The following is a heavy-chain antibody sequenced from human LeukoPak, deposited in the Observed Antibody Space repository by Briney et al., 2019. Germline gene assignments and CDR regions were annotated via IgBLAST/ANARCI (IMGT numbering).Heavy chain of an antibody. CDR1: GFTFSNFV. D-gene: IGHD4/OR15-4a*01. J-gene: IGHJ4*02. Sequence: GGSLRLSCAASGFTFSNFVMSWVRQAPGKGLEWVSFIYSDNTHYSDSVKGRFTISRDNSKNTLYLQMNSLRAEDTAVYYCARRAGAYSHPYDYWGQGTLVTVSS. V-gene: IGHV3-53*01. CDR3: ARRAGAYSHPYDY. CDR2: IYSDNT.